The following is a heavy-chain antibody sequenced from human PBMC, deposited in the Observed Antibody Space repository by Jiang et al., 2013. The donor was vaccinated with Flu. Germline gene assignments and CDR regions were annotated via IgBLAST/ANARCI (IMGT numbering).Heavy chain of an antibody. CDR2: VYHSPELNIGMP. V-gene: IGHV4-59*01. J-gene: IGHJ6*04. D-gene: IGHD3-3*01. CDR3: ARTTIFRGNTDYYGMDV. Sequence: SGLVKPSETLSLICSVSGGPITGSYWSWIRQSPGQGLEWIGYVYHSPELNIGMPNYNPSLKSRVTISADTSMNQFSLNLVSVTTADTALYYCARTTIFRGNTDYYGMDVWGKGTTVTVSS. CDR1: GGPITGSY.